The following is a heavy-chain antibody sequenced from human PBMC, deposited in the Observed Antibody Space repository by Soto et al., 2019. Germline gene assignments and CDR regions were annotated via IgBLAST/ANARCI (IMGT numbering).Heavy chain of an antibody. V-gene: IGHV1-69*01. CDR3: AREGPSRDFGY. CDR1: GGTFSSYA. CDR2: IIPIFGTA. J-gene: IGHJ4*02. D-gene: IGHD6-6*01. Sequence: QVQLVQSGAEVKKPGSSVKVSCKASGGTFSSYAISWVRQAPGRGREWMGGIIPIFGTANYAKKFQGRVTITADESTSTAYMELSSLRSEDTAVYYCAREGPSRDFGYWGQGTLVTVSS.